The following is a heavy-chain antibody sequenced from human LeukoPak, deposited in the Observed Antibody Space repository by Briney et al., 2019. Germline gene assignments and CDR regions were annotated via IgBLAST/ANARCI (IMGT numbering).Heavy chain of an antibody. CDR1: GFTFSSYA. D-gene: IGHD3-22*01. Sequence: PGGSLRLSCAASGFTFSSYAMTWVRQVPGKGLKWVSGISGSGGSTFYADSVKGRFTISRDNSKNTLYLQMHSLRVEDTALYYCAREDSSGAFDIWGQGTMVTVSS. J-gene: IGHJ3*02. V-gene: IGHV3-23*01. CDR2: ISGSGGST. CDR3: AREDSSGAFDI.